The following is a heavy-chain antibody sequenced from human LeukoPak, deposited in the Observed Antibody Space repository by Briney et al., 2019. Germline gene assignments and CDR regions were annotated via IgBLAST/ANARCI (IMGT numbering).Heavy chain of an antibody. J-gene: IGHJ4*02. CDR3: ARDPGYGQYMDC. Sequence: GGSLTLFCTVSGYIYNHYRKHWLRQAPGKGLVWVAIISYDGSYKYYTDSVKGRVTISRDNSKDTLYLEINSLTAEDTAVYFCARDPGYGQYMDCWGQGTLVTVST. CDR2: ISYDGSYK. D-gene: IGHD4-17*01. V-gene: IGHV3-30*03. CDR1: GYIYNHYR.